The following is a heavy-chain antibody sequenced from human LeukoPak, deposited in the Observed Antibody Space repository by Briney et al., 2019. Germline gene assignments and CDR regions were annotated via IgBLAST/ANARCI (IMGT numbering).Heavy chain of an antibody. V-gene: IGHV3-21*01. CDR2: ISSSGSYI. Sequence: GGSLRLSCAASGFTFSSYSMNWVRQAPGKGLEWVSCISSSGSYIYYADSVKGRFTISRDNAKNSLYLQMNSLRAEDTAVYYCARDEYASLPGYFDYWGQGTLVTVSS. D-gene: IGHD6-6*01. CDR1: GFTFSSYS. CDR3: ARDEYASLPGYFDY. J-gene: IGHJ4*02.